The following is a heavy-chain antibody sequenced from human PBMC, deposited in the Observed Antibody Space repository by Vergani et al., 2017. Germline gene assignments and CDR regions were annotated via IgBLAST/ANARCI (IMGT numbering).Heavy chain of an antibody. Sequence: VQLLESGGGLVQPGGSLRLSCAASGFTFSSYAMHWVRQAPGKGLEWVAVISYDGSNKYYADSVKGRFTISRDNSKNTLYLQMNSLRAEATAVYYCARDPGYSGSWYLDYFDYWGQGTLVTVSS. CDR2: ISYDGSNK. CDR1: GFTFSSYA. J-gene: IGHJ4*02. CDR3: ARDPGYSGSWYLDYFDY. D-gene: IGHD6-13*01. V-gene: IGHV3-30-3*01.